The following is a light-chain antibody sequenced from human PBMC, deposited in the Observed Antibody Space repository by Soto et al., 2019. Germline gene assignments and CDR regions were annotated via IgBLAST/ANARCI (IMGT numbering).Light chain of an antibody. CDR2: DAS. J-gene: IGKJ1*01. Sequence: EMVVAQAGATLSLSPGERATLSCRASQSVSSYLAWYQQKPGQAPRLLIYDASNRATGIPARFSGSGSGTDFTLTISSLEPEDFAVYYCQQRSNWPWTFGQGTKVDIK. CDR3: QQRSNWPWT. CDR1: QSVSSY. V-gene: IGKV3-11*01.